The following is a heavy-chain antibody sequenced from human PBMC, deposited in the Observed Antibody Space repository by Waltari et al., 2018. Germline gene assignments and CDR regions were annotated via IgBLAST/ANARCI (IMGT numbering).Heavy chain of an antibody. V-gene: IGHV4-59*01. CDR2: IYYSGST. CDR1: GGSISSYY. J-gene: IGHJ5*02. CDR3: ARGDYEGYYDFWSGYPRLGWFDP. D-gene: IGHD3-3*01. Sequence: QVQLQESGPGLVKPSETLSLTCTVSGGSISSYYWRWIRQPPGQGLAGIGYIYYSGSTNYNPSLKSRVTISVDTSKNQFSLKLSSVTAADTAVYYCARGDYEGYYDFWSGYPRLGWFDPWGQGTLVTVSS.